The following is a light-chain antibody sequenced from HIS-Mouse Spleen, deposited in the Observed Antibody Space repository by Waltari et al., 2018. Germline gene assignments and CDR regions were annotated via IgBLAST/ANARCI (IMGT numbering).Light chain of an antibody. Sequence: QSALTQPPSASGSPRQSVTISCTGTISDVGCYTYVSCYQQHPGKAPKLMIYEVSKRPSGVPDRFSGSKSGNAASLTVSGLQAEDEADYYCSSYAGSNNLVFGGGTKLTVL. J-gene: IGLJ2*01. CDR1: ISDVGCYTY. CDR3: SSYAGSNNLV. CDR2: EVS. V-gene: IGLV2-8*01.